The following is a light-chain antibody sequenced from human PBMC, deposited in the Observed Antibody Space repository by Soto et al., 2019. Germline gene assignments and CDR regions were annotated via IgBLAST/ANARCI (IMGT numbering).Light chain of an antibody. CDR2: GAS. V-gene: IGKV3-20*01. CDR3: QQYSGSVT. CDR1: QSVTSTY. J-gene: IGKJ4*01. Sequence: EVVLTQSPGTLSLSPGDRATLSCRASQSVTSTYLAWYQQKPGQAPRLLIYGASKRQSGVPDRFSGGGSETEFTLTISSLEPEAFAAYYCQQYSGSVTFGGGTRVDIK.